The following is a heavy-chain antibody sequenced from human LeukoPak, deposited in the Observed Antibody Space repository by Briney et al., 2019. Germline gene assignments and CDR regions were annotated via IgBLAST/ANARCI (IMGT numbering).Heavy chain of an antibody. CDR2: ISGSGGST. CDR3: AKYYGSGTPSSLFAYYYYYYMDV. J-gene: IGHJ6*03. Sequence: PGGSLRLSCAASGFTFSSYAMSWVRQAPGKGLEWVSAISGSGGSTYYADSVEGRFTISRDNSKNTLYLQMNSLRAEDTAVYYCAKYYGSGTPSSLFAYYYYYYMDVWGKGTTVTVSS. V-gene: IGHV3-23*01. CDR1: GFTFSSYA. D-gene: IGHD3-10*01.